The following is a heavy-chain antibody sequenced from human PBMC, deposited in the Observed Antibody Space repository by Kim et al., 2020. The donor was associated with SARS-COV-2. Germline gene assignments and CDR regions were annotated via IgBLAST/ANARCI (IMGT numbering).Heavy chain of an antibody. CDR1: GFTFSSYA. D-gene: IGHD3-22*01. J-gene: IGHJ4*02. V-gene: IGHV3-23*01. Sequence: GGSLRLSCAASGFTFSSYAMSWVRQAPGKGLEWVSAISGSGGSTYYADSVKGRFTISRDNSKNTLYLQMNSLRAEDTAVYYCAKVGDSSGYYLGMGLFDYWGQGTLVTVSS. CDR3: AKVGDSSGYYLGMGLFDY. CDR2: ISGSGGST.